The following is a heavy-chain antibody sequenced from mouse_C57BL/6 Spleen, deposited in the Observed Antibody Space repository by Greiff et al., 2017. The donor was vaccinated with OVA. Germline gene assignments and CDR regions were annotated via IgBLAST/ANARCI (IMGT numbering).Heavy chain of an antibody. D-gene: IGHD1-1*01. V-gene: IGHV1-22*01. CDR1: GYTFTDYN. Sequence: VQLQQSGPELVKPGASVKMSCKASGYTFTDYNMHWVKQSHGKSLEWIGYINPNNGGTSYHQKFKGKATLTVNKSSSTAYMELRSLTSEDSAVYYCARGGDYYGSSYDWYFDVWGTGTTVTVSS. CDR2: INPNNGGT. J-gene: IGHJ1*03. CDR3: ARGGDYYGSSYDWYFDV.